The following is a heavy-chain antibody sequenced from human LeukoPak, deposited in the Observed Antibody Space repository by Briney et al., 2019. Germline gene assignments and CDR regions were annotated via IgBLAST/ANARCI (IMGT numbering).Heavy chain of an antibody. CDR3: ATERQQQGEDY. Sequence: PGGSLRLSCAASGFTFSSYAMSWVRQAPGKGLEWVSAISGGGGSTYYADSVKGRFTISRDNSKNTLYLQMNSLRSDDTAVYYCATERQQQGEDYWGQGTLVTVSS. D-gene: IGHD3-16*01. J-gene: IGHJ4*02. CDR1: GFTFSSYA. V-gene: IGHV3-23*01. CDR2: ISGGGGST.